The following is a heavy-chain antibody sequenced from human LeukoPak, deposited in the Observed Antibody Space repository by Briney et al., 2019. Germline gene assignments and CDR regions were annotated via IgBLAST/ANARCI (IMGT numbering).Heavy chain of an antibody. Sequence: PSETLSLTCTVSGGSISSSSYYWGWLRQPPGKGLEWIGTIYYSGITNYNPSLKSRVTVSVDTSKNQFSLRLTSVTAADTAVYYCARSVPSLDYLFDSWGHGTLVTVSS. CDR1: GGSISSSSYY. D-gene: IGHD4-11*01. CDR3: ARSVPSLDYLFDS. CDR2: IYYSGIT. V-gene: IGHV4-39*07. J-gene: IGHJ5*01.